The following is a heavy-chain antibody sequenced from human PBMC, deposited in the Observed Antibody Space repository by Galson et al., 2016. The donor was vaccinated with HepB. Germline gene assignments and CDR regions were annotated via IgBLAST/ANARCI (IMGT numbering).Heavy chain of an antibody. V-gene: IGHV1-46*03. D-gene: IGHD6-13*01. J-gene: IGHJ4*02. CDR1: GYTIPKYH. Sequence: SVKVSCKASGYTIPKYHVHWVRQAPGQGLEWMGIINPSGDTTNFAQKFQGRVTMTRDTSTSTVYMEVTNLRSEDTAVYYCASAAAGVGYYFDYWGQGTLVTVSS. CDR3: ASAAAGVGYYFDY. CDR2: INPSGDTT.